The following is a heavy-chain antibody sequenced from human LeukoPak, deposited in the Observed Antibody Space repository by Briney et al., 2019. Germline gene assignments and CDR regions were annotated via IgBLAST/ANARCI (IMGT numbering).Heavy chain of an antibody. V-gene: IGHV1-69*05. CDR2: IIPIFGTA. CDR3: ARDSVYVWGSYRFDY. J-gene: IGHJ4*02. CDR1: GGTFSSYA. D-gene: IGHD3-16*02. Sequence: SVKVSCKASGGTFSSYAISWVRQAPGQGLEWMGRIIPIFGTANYAQKFQGRVTITTDESTSTAYMELSSLRSEDTAVYYCARDSVYVWGSYRFDYWVQGTLVTVSS.